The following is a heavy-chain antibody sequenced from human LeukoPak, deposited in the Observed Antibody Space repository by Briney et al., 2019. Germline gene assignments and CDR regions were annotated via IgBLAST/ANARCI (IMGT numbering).Heavy chain of an antibody. CDR2: ISAYNGNT. CDR3: ARVPHGAAGTLYGMDV. J-gene: IGHJ6*02. CDR1: GYTFTSYG. V-gene: IGHV1-18*01. Sequence: ASVKVSCKASGYTFTSYGIGWVRQAPGQGLEWMGWISAYNGNTNYAQKLQGRVTMTTDTSTSTAYMDLRSLRSDDTAVYYCARVPHGAAGTLYGMDVWGQGTTVTVSS. D-gene: IGHD6-13*01.